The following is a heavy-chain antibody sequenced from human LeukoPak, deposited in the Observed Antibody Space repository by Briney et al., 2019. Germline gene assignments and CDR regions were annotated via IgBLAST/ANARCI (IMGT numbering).Heavy chain of an antibody. CDR1: GFTFNSYA. CDR2: ISGSGGST. CDR3: ARDALGYSYGYVYLDY. J-gene: IGHJ4*02. V-gene: IGHV3-23*01. Sequence: GGSLRLSCAASGFTFNSYAMSWVRQAPGKGLEWVSAISGSGGSTYYADSVKGRFTISRDSSKNTLYLQMNSLRAEDTAVYYCARDALGYSYGYVYLDYWGQGTLVTVSS. D-gene: IGHD5-18*01.